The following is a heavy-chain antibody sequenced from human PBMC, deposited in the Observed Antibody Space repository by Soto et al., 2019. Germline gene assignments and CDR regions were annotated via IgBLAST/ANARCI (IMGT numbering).Heavy chain of an antibody. V-gene: IGHV5-10-1*01. CDR1: GYSFAGYW. D-gene: IGHD2-15*01. CDR2: IDPSDSQT. J-gene: IGHJ3*02. Sequence: PGESLKISCKGSGYSFAGYWITWVRQKPGKGLEWMGRIDPSDSQTYYSPSFRGHVTISVTKSITTVFLQWSSLRASDTAMYYCARIIGYCRNNDCSWTFDIWGQGTMVTVSS. CDR3: ARIIGYCRNNDCSWTFDI.